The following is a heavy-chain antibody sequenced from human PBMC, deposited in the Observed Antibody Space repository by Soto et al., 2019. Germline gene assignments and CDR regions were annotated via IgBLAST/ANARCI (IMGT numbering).Heavy chain of an antibody. V-gene: IGHV3-11*01. D-gene: IGHD6-25*01. J-gene: IGHJ4*02. CDR1: ALTFSYCY. CDR3: ARLGSIAAAGTPDY. CDR2: VSGDGGAK. Sequence: GGSLRLSCAASALTFSYCYMSWMRESPEKGLEWVSYVSGDGGAKSYADSVKGRFSISRDNAKNSLYLLMNSLRAEDTAVYYCARLGSIAAAGTPDYWGQGTLVTV.